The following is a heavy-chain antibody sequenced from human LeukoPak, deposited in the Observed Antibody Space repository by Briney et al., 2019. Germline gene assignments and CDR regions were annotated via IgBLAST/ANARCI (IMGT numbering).Heavy chain of an antibody. D-gene: IGHD3-22*01. CDR3: ARTDDSSGYYRD. CDR2: ISCSGSTI. Sequence: GSLRLSCAASGFTFSDYYMSWIRQAPGKGLEWVSYISCSGSTIYYADSVKGRFTISRDNAKNSLYLQMNSLRAEDTAVYYCARTDDSSGYYRDWGQGTLVTVSS. CDR1: GFTFSDYY. V-gene: IGHV3-11*01. J-gene: IGHJ4*02.